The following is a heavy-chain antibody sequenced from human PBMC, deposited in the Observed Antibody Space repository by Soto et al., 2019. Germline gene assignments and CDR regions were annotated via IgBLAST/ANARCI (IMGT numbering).Heavy chain of an antibody. CDR2: ISGSGGST. J-gene: IGHJ3*02. CDR3: AKDYYDSSGYPGAFDI. D-gene: IGHD3-22*01. CDR1: GFTFSSYA. Sequence: PGGSLRLSCAASGFTFSSYAMSWVRQAPGKGLEWVSAISGSGGSTYYADSVKGRFTISRDNSKNTLYLQMNSLRAEDTAVYYCAKDYYDSSGYPGAFDIWGQGTMVTVSS. V-gene: IGHV3-23*01.